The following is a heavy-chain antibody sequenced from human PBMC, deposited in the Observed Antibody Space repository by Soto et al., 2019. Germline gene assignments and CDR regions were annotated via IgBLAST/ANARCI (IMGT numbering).Heavy chain of an antibody. CDR3: ARSYRILRYYFDY. V-gene: IGHV3-33*01. J-gene: IGHJ4*02. CDR1: GFTFSSYG. CDR2: IWYDGSNK. D-gene: IGHD2-15*01. Sequence: QVQLVESGGGVAQPGRSLRLSCAASGFTFSSYGMHWVRQAPGKGLEWVAVIWYDGSNKYYADSVKGRFTISRDNSKNTLYLQMNSLRAEDTAVYYCARSYRILRYYFDYWGQGTLVTVSS.